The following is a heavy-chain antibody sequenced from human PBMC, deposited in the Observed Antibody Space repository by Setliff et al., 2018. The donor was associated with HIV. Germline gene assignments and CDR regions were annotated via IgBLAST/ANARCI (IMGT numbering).Heavy chain of an antibody. CDR1: DGSFNGYF. CDR2: ISYSGST. Sequence: SETLSLTCSVFDGSFNGYFWTWIRQSTGRGLEWIGSISYSGSTYDNPSLKSRVTISVDTSKNQFSLQLSSVTAADTAVYYCARQSCGSGGSCYPWFDPWGQGTLVTVSS. CDR3: ARQSCGSGGSCYPWFDP. J-gene: IGHJ5*02. V-gene: IGHV4-59*05. D-gene: IGHD2-15*01.